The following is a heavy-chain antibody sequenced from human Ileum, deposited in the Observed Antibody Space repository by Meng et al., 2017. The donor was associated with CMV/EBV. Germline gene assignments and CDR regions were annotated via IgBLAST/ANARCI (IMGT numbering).Heavy chain of an antibody. J-gene: IGHJ4*02. Sequence: VHHVDSGAEVSTPGASVKVSCKASGDIFTGYYMHWFRQAPGQGLEWMGQIRLNSGDTHYAQKFQGRVTMTRDMSIITAYMELSSLMSDDTAVYYCARENWVYDYWGQGTLVTVSS. V-gene: IGHV1-2*06. CDR1: GDIFTGYY. CDR2: IRLNSGDT. CDR3: ARENWVYDY. D-gene: IGHD7-27*01.